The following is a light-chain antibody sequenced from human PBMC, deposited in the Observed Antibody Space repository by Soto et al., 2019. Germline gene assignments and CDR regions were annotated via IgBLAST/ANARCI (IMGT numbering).Light chain of an antibody. CDR2: GAS. CDR3: QQYGTSPLT. CDR1: QSVSSNY. V-gene: IGKV3-20*01. Sequence: EIVLTQSPGTLSLSPGERATLSCRASQSVSSNYLAWYQQRPGQAPRLLIYGASSRATGIPDRFSGSGSGTDFSFTISRLEPEDFAVYYCQQYGTSPLTFGGGTKVDIK. J-gene: IGKJ4*01.